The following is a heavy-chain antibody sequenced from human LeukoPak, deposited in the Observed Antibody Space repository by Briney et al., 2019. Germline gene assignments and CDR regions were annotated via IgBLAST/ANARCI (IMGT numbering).Heavy chain of an antibody. Sequence: PGGSQRLSCAASGFTFSSYSMNWVRQAPGKGLEWVSSISSSSSYIYYADSVKGRFTISRDNAKNSLYLQMNSLRAEDTAVYYCARDRSDAFDIWGQGTLVTVSS. CDR1: GFTFSSYS. CDR2: ISSSSSYI. J-gene: IGHJ3*02. CDR3: ARDRSDAFDI. V-gene: IGHV3-21*01.